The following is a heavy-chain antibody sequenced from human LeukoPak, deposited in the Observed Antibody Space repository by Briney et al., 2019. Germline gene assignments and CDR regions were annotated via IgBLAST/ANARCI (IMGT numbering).Heavy chain of an antibody. D-gene: IGHD4-11*01. Sequence: KTSETLSLTCTVSNGSISTSSFYGGWIRQPPGKGLEWIGSMYYTGRTYYNPSLKSQVTISVDTSKNQFSLKLSSVTAADTAVYYCARHSDDYSFIDYWGQGTLVTVSS. CDR1: NGSISTSSFY. J-gene: IGHJ4*02. CDR3: ARHSDDYSFIDY. V-gene: IGHV4-39*01. CDR2: MYYTGRT.